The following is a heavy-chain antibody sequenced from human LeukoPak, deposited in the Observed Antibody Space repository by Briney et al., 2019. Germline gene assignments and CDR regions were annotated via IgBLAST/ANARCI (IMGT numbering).Heavy chain of an antibody. D-gene: IGHD3-22*01. CDR3: AKGSLTSGYYGYFDY. CDR1: GFTFSSYA. J-gene: IGHJ4*02. V-gene: IGHV3-23*01. Sequence: GGSLRFSCAASGFTFSSYAMSWVRQAPGKGLEWVSAISGSGGSTYYADSVKGRFTISRDNSKNTLYLQMNSLRAEDTAVYYCAKGSLTSGYYGYFDYWGQGTLVTVSS. CDR2: ISGSGGST.